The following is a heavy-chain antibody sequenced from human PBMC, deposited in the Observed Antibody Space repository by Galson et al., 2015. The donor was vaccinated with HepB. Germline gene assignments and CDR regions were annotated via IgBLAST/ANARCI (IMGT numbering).Heavy chain of an antibody. Sequence: SLRLSCAASGFTVSSNYMSWVRQAPGKGLEWVSVIYSGGSTYYADSVKGRFTISRDNSKNTLYLQMNSLRAEDTAVYYCARQLYSGSYYFDYWGQGTLVTVSS. D-gene: IGHD1-26*01. CDR3: ARQLYSGSYYFDY. CDR1: GFTVSSNY. CDR2: IYSGGST. J-gene: IGHJ4*02. V-gene: IGHV3-66*04.